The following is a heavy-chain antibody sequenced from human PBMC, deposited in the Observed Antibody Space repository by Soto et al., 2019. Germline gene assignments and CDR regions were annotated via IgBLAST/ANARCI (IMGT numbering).Heavy chain of an antibody. CDR3: ARRTTLYASESSRFDP. CDR1: GGSITSGDSY. V-gene: IGHV4-39*01. Sequence: SETLSITCTFSGGSITSGDSYWGWIRQPPGKGLEWIGTMDYSGDTTYNPSLESRVTISVDTSKNQFSLRLSFVTAADTAVYYCARRTTLYASESSRFDPWGQGALVTVYS. J-gene: IGHJ5*02. CDR2: MDYSGDT. D-gene: IGHD3-10*01.